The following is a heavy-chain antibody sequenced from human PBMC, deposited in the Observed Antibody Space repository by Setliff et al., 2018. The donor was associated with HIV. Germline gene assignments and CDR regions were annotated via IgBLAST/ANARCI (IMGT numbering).Heavy chain of an antibody. CDR3: GRVGFGELFGAFDI. D-gene: IGHD3-10*01. CDR1: GGSMSSYY. Sequence: SETLSLTCTVSGGSMSSYYWSWIRQPPGKGLEWVGYIYYSGSTNYNPSLKSRVSISVDTSKNQFSLKLSSVTAADTAMYYFGRVGFGELFGAFDIWGQGIMVTVSS. V-gene: IGHV4-59*01. CDR2: IYYSGST. J-gene: IGHJ3*02.